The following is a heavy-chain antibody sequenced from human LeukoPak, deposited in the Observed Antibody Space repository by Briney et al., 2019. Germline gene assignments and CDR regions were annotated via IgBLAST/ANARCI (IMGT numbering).Heavy chain of an antibody. Sequence: PGGSLRLSCAASGVTVCGAWTSWICQGPGKGREWGAHINQAGSEKYYVDSVKGGFTISRDNAESSLFLQMNSLRAEDTAVYYCVSWSGYGAYWGQGTLVTVSS. CDR2: INQAGSEK. V-gene: IGHV3-7*01. CDR1: GVTVCGAW. D-gene: IGHD2-15*01. CDR3: VSWSGYGAY. J-gene: IGHJ4*02.